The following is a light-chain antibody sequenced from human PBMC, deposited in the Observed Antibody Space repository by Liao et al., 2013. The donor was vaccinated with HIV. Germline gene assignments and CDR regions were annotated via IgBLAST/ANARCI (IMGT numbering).Light chain of an antibody. J-gene: IGLJ1*01. V-gene: IGLV3-25*03. CDR3: QSADSSGTYV. CDR2: KDS. Sequence: SYELTQPPSVSVSPGQTARITCSGDALPNRYVYWYRQKPGQAPVLVIFKDSERPSGIPERFSGSTSGTTVTLTINAVQAEDEADYYCQSADSSGTYVFGTGTKVTVL. CDR1: ALPNRY.